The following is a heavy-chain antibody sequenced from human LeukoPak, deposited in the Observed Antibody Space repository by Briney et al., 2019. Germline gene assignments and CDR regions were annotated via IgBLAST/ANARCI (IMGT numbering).Heavy chain of an antibody. CDR3: AKDVNYYGSGSYFDY. J-gene: IGHJ4*02. CDR1: GLTFRDYW. V-gene: IGHV3-23*01. CDR2: ISGSGTST. Sequence: GGSLRLSCEAFGLTFRDYWMSWVRQAPGKGLEWVSRISGSGTSTSYADSVKGRFSISRDNSKNTLYLQMNSLRAEDTAVYYCAKDVNYYGSGSYFDYWGQGTQVTVSS. D-gene: IGHD3-10*01.